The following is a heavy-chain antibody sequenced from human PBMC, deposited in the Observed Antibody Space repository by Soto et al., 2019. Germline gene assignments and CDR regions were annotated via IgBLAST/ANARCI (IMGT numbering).Heavy chain of an antibody. J-gene: IGHJ6*03. Sequence: QVQLQQRGAGLLKPSETLSLTCAVYGGSFSGYQWTWIRQTPGKGLEWIGQINDSGNINYNTSLKSRVNNLLDTAKTQISLKLSDVTAAYAAVYYWARGLLLWFGELSRRGGYYYYMDVWGKGTSVNVSS. CDR1: GGSFSGYQ. V-gene: IGHV4-34*01. CDR3: ARGLLLWFGELSRRGGYYYYMDV. D-gene: IGHD3-10*01. CDR2: INDSGNI.